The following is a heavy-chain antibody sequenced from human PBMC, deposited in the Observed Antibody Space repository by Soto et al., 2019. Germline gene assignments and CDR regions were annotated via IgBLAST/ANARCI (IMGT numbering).Heavy chain of an antibody. CDR1: GFTFSSYG. CDR3: ARDIARAFIWGYFDY. D-gene: IGHD7-27*01. V-gene: IGHV3-33*01. Sequence: QVQLVESGGGVVQPGRSLRLSCAASGFTFSSYGMHWVRQAPGKGLEWVAVIWYDGSNKYYADSVKGRFTISRDNSKNTLYLQMNSLRAEDTAVYYCARDIARAFIWGYFDYWGQGTLVTVSS. J-gene: IGHJ4*02. CDR2: IWYDGSNK.